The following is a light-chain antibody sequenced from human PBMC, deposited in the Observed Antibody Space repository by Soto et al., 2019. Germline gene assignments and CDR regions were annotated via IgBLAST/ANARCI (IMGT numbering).Light chain of an antibody. Sequence: QSVLTQPPSVSGAAGQRVTISCTGSRSNLGANYAVHWYQQLPGTAPKLLIYDNTKRPSGVPDRFSGSKSGTSASLANTGLRAEDEAYYFCQSYDTSPVFGGGTKLTVL. J-gene: IGLJ2*01. CDR2: DNT. V-gene: IGLV1-40*01. CDR1: RSNLGANYA. CDR3: QSYDTSPV.